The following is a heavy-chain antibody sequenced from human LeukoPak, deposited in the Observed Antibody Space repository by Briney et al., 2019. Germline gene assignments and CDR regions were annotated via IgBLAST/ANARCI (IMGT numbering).Heavy chain of an antibody. CDR3: AREGQGDWLERCYYYGMDV. J-gene: IGHJ6*02. Sequence: GGSLRLSCAASGFTFSSYSMNWVRQDPGKGLEWVSSISSSSSYIYYADSVKGRFTISRDNAKNSLYLQMNSLRAEDTAVYYCAREGQGDWLERCYYYGMDVWGQGTKVAVSS. D-gene: IGHD3-9*01. CDR1: GFTFSSYS. CDR2: ISSSSSYI. V-gene: IGHV3-21*01.